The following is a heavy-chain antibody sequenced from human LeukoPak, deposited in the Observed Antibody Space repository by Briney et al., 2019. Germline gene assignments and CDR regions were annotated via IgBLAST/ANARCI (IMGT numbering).Heavy chain of an antibody. CDR1: GGSISSYY. Sequence: PSETLSLTCTVSGGSISSYYWSWIRQPAGKGLEWIGRIYTSGSTNYNPSLKSRVTMSVDTSKNQFSLKLSSVTAADTAVYYCAGDAGGYCSGGSCYSHYYYYMDVWGKGTTVTISS. D-gene: IGHD2-15*01. CDR3: AGDAGGYCSGGSCYSHYYYYMDV. CDR2: IYTSGST. V-gene: IGHV4-4*07. J-gene: IGHJ6*03.